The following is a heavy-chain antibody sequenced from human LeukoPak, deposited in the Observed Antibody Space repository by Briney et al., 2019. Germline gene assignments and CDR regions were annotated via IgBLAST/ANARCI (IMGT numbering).Heavy chain of an antibody. V-gene: IGHV1-3*01. CDR2: IKAGNGDT. CDR1: GYIFTKYV. CDR3: ARDDCGDTCYPGGY. J-gene: IGHJ4*02. D-gene: IGHD2-21*01. Sequence: GASVNVSCKASGYIFTKYVVHWVRQAPGQRPEWMGWIKAGNGDTNYSQNFQDRLTITRDTSASTVYMELSSLTSEDTALYYCARDDCGDTCYPGGYWGQGTLVTVSS.